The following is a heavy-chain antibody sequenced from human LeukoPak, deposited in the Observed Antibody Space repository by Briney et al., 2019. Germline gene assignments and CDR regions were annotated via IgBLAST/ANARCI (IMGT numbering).Heavy chain of an antibody. V-gene: IGHV4-34*01. Sequence: SETLSLTCAVSGGSFSGQYWTWIRQFPGKGLEWIGEINHSGSSNYNPSLKSRVTMSKDMSKNHFSLRLTSVTAADTAIYYCARDPYNSICYDWGQGTLVTVSS. CDR2: INHSGSS. D-gene: IGHD6-25*01. J-gene: IGHJ4*02. CDR1: GGSFSGQY. CDR3: ARDPYNSICYD.